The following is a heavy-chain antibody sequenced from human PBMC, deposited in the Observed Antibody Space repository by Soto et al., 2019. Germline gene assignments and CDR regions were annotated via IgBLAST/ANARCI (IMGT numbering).Heavy chain of an antibody. CDR1: GFTFSSYG. Sequence: GGSLRLSCAASGFTFSSYGMHWVRQAPGKGLEWVAVIWYDGSNKYYADSVKGRFTISRDNSKNTLYLQMNSLRAEDTAVYYCARDQQWLVRLYFDFWGQGTLVTVSS. V-gene: IGHV3-33*01. CDR2: IWYDGSNK. J-gene: IGHJ4*02. CDR3: ARDQQWLVRLYFDF. D-gene: IGHD6-19*01.